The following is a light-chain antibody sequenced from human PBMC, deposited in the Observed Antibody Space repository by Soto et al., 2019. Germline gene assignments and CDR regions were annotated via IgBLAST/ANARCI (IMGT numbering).Light chain of an antibody. CDR3: SSYTTSNTRQIV. J-gene: IGLJ1*01. Sequence: QSALXQPASVSGSPVQSITISCTGTSSDVGGYNYVSWYQHHPGKAPKLMIFDVSNRPSGVSNRFSGSKSGNTASLTISGLQPEDEADYYCSSYTTSNTRQIVFGTGTKVTVL. V-gene: IGLV2-14*03. CDR1: SSDVGGYNY. CDR2: DVS.